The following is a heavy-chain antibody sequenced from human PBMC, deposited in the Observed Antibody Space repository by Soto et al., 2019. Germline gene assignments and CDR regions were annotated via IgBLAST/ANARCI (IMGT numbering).Heavy chain of an antibody. Sequence: QVQLVQSGAEVKKPGASVKVSCKASGYTFTSYALHWVRQAPGQRLEWMGWINAGNGNTKYSQKFQGRVTITRDTSASTAYMELSSLRSEDTAVYYCARDGYYYYYMDVWGKGTTVTVSS. V-gene: IGHV1-3*01. CDR2: INAGNGNT. CDR1: GYTFTSYA. J-gene: IGHJ6*03. CDR3: ARDGYYYYYMDV.